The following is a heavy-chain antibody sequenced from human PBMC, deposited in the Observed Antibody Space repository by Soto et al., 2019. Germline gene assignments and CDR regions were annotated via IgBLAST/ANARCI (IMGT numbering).Heavy chain of an antibody. Sequence: PGGSLRLSCTASGFTFNNYDMSWVRQAPGKGLEWVSYISSSITTVYYADSVKGRFTISRDNAQNSLYLQMNSLRNEDTAVYYCARDRRYAEFSLDYWGQGALVTAPQ. CDR3: ARDRRYAEFSLDY. V-gene: IGHV3-48*02. CDR1: GFTFNNYD. CDR2: ISSSITTV. D-gene: IGHD3-10*01. J-gene: IGHJ4*02.